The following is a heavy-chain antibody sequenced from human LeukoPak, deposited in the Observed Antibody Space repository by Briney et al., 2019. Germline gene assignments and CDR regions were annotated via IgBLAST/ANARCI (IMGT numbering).Heavy chain of an antibody. D-gene: IGHD3-9*01. Sequence: PSETLSLTCAVYGGSFSGYYWSWIRRPPGKGLEWIGEINHSGSTNYNPSLKSRVTISVDTSKNQFSLKLSSVTAADTAVYYWARGIPVLRYFRPVNWFDPWGQGTLVTVSS. J-gene: IGHJ5*02. CDR3: ARGIPVLRYFRPVNWFDP. CDR1: GGSFSGYY. V-gene: IGHV4-34*01. CDR2: INHSGST.